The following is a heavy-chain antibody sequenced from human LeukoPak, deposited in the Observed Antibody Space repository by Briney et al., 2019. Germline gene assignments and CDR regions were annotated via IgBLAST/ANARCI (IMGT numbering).Heavy chain of an antibody. J-gene: IGHJ5*02. CDR2: IYTTGST. CDR3: ARGGLPRENWFDP. V-gene: IGHV4-4*07. D-gene: IGHD3/OR15-3a*01. CDR1: DGSISTYY. Sequence: KPSETLSLTCTVSDGSISTYYWSWIRQPAGKGLEWIGRIYTTGSTNYNPSLKSRVTMSVDTSKNPSSLKLTSVTAADTAVYYCARGGLPRENWFDPWGQGTLVTVSS.